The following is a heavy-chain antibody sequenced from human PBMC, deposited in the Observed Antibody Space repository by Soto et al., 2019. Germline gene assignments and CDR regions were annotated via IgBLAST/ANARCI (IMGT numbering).Heavy chain of an antibody. CDR2: ISHDGRDK. J-gene: IGHJ4*02. Sequence: QVQLVESGGGVVQPGRSLRLSCAASGFTFSAYGMHWVRQAPGKGLGWVAVISHDGRDKYYPDPVKGRVTVSRDNSRNTLFLEVNGLGAEETAVYYCAKDLLSRGGYYFENWRPGTLVTVSS. V-gene: IGHV3-30*18. CDR1: GFTFSAYG. D-gene: IGHD3-3*01. CDR3: AKDLLSRGGYYFEN.